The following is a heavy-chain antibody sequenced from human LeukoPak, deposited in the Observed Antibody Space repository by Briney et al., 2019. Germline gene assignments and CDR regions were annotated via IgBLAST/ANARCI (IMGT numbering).Heavy chain of an antibody. CDR2: ISGSGGST. D-gene: IGHD6-19*01. CDR1: GFTFSSYA. J-gene: IGHJ4*02. Sequence: AGGSLRLSCAASGFTFSSYAMSWVRQAPGKGLEWVSVISGSGGSTYYADSVKGRFTISRDSSKNTLYLQMNSLRVEDTAVYYCAKGIAVAANFDYWGQGTLVTVSS. V-gene: IGHV3-23*01. CDR3: AKGIAVAANFDY.